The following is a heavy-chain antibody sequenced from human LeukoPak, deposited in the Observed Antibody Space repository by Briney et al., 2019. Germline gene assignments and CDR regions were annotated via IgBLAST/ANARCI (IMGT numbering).Heavy chain of an antibody. D-gene: IGHD6-19*01. CDR3: AIDDGWSFDY. J-gene: IGHJ4*02. CDR1: GFTFSTYS. CDR2: ISSSGTTT. Sequence: GGSLRVSCAASGFTFSTYSLYWVRQAPGKGLEWVSYISSSGTTTDYADSVKGRFTISRDNAKNSLSLQMNSLRDEDTAVYYCAIDDGWSFDYWGQGTLVTVSS. V-gene: IGHV3-48*02.